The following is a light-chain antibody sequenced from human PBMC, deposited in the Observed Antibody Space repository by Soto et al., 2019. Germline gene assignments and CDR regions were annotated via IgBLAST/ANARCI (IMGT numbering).Light chain of an antibody. CDR1: QGINNY. CDR3: QQYKSYPLT. J-gene: IGKJ4*01. V-gene: IGKV1-16*02. Sequence: DIQMTQSPSTLSASVGDRVTITCRASQGINNYLAWFQQKPGKAPKSLIYDASSLQSGVPAKFSGSGSGTDFTLTISSLQPADFATYYCQQYKSYPLTFGGGTKVEIK. CDR2: DAS.